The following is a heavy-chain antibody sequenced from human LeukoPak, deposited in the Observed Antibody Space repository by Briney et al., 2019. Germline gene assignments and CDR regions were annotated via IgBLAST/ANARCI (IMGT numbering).Heavy chain of an antibody. D-gene: IGHD6-13*01. CDR2: IYYSGST. Sequence: PSETLSLTCAVYGGSFSGYCWSWIRQPPGKGLEWIGYIYYSGSTNYNPSLKSRVTISVDTSKNQFSLRLSSVTAADTAVYYCARVTGYVMEDYFDYWGQGTLVTVSS. CDR3: ARVTGYVMEDYFDY. J-gene: IGHJ4*02. V-gene: IGHV4-59*01. CDR1: GGSFSGYC.